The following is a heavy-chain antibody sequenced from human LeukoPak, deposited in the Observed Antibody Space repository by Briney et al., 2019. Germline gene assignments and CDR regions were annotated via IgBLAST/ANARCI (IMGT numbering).Heavy chain of an antibody. CDR3: ARDYSSSWYRFFDY. J-gene: IGHJ4*02. CDR1: GGSISSYY. V-gene: IGHV4-4*07. CDR2: IYTSGST. D-gene: IGHD6-13*01. Sequence: SETLSLTCTVSGGSISSYYWSWIRQPAGKGLEWIGRIYTSGSTNYNPSLKSRVTMSVDTSKNQFSLKLSSVTAADTAVYYCARDYSSSWYRFFDYWGQGTLVTVSS.